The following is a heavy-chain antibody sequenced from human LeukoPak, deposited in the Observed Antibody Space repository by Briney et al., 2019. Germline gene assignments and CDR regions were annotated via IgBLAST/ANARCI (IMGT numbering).Heavy chain of an antibody. Sequence: PSETLSLTCSVSGGSIGSDYWSWIRQPPGKGLEWIGYIYYSGSTNYNPSLKSRVTISVDTSKNQFSLKLSSVTAADTAVYYCASRTYNYDFDCWGQGTLVTVSS. J-gene: IGHJ4*02. CDR3: ASRTYNYDFDC. D-gene: IGHD3-16*01. CDR2: IYYSGST. V-gene: IGHV4-59*01. CDR1: GGSIGSDY.